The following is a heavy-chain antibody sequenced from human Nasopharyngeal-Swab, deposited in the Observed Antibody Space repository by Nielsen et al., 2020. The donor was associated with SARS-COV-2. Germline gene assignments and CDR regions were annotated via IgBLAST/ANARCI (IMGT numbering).Heavy chain of an antibody. CDR1: GYRFARYW. CDR2: IDPSDSET. J-gene: IGHJ3*02. Sequence: GESLKISCKGSGYRFARYWVTWVRQMPGKGLEWMGKIDPSDSETKYSPSFRGHVTISADKSITTAYLQWSSLKASDTAMYYCAILMEKFTQQLIPDPFDMWGQGTMVTVSS. D-gene: IGHD6-13*01. V-gene: IGHV5-10-1*01. CDR3: AILMEKFTQQLIPDPFDM.